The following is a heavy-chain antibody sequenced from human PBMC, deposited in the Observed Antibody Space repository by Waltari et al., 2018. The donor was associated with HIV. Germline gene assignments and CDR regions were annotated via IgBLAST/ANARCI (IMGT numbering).Heavy chain of an antibody. Sequence: LVESGGALVQSGTSLRLFCEASGLHFSDYDMFWVRQAPGKGLGWVAVISNDGKDKKFVDSVKGRFNVSRDNVKNTLYLYMSRLRPEDTAVYYCVRETSGRDAFDIWGLGTQVIVSS. CDR2: ISNDGKDK. CDR1: GLHFSDYD. V-gene: IGHV3-30*15. D-gene: IGHD2-15*01. CDR3: VRETSGRDAFDI. J-gene: IGHJ3*02.